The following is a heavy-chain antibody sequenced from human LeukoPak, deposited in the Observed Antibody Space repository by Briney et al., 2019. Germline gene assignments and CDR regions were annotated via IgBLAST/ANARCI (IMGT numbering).Heavy chain of an antibody. Sequence: GGSLRLSCAASGFTFDDYAMHWVRQAPGKGLEWVSGISWNSGSIGYADSVKGRFTISRDNAKNSLYLQMNSLRAEDTALYYCTREPIVVVTAILESYYGMDVWGQGTTVTVSS. CDR1: GFTFDDYA. CDR2: ISWNSGSI. J-gene: IGHJ6*02. CDR3: TREPIVVVTAILESYYGMDV. D-gene: IGHD2-21*02. V-gene: IGHV3-9*01.